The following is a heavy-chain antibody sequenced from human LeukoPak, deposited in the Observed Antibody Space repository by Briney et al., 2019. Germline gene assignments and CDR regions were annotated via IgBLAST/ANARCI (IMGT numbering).Heavy chain of an antibody. CDR3: TTVDSSGYYFEAYGMDV. CDR1: GFTFSSYA. Sequence: GGSLRLSCAASGFTFSSYAMSWVRQAPGKGLEWVSAISGSGGSTYYADSVKGRFTISRDNSKNTLYLQMNSLKTEDTAVYYCTTVDSSGYYFEAYGMDVWGQGTTVTVSS. CDR2: ISGSGGST. D-gene: IGHD3-22*01. V-gene: IGHV3-23*01. J-gene: IGHJ6*02.